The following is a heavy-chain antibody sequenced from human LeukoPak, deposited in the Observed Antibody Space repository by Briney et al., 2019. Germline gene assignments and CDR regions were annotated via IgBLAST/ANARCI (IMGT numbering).Heavy chain of an antibody. V-gene: IGHV3-48*03. Sequence: GGSLRLSCAASGFTFSSYEMNWVRQAPGKGLEWDSYISSSGSTIYYADSVKGRFTISRDNAKNSLYLQMNSLRAEDTAVYYCARTGGGYYYYGMDVWGQGTTVTVSS. CDR1: GFTFSSYE. D-gene: IGHD3-16*01. J-gene: IGHJ6*02. CDR3: ARTGGGYYYYGMDV. CDR2: ISSSGSTI.